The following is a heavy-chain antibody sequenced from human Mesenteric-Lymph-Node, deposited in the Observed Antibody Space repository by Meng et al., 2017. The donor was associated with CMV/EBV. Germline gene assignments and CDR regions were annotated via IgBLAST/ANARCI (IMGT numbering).Heavy chain of an antibody. J-gene: IGHJ6*02. CDR3: ARSAYYDFWSGYYGDYWEASYYYYGMDV. D-gene: IGHD3-3*01. V-gene: IGHV3-21*01. CDR2: ISSSSSYI. Sequence: GGSLRLSRAASGFTFSSYSMNWVRQAPGKGLEWVSSISSSSSYIYYADSVKGRFTISRDNAKNSLYLQMNSLRAEDTAVYYCARSAYYDFWSGYYGDYWEASYYYYGMDVWAKGPRSPSP. CDR1: GFTFSSYS.